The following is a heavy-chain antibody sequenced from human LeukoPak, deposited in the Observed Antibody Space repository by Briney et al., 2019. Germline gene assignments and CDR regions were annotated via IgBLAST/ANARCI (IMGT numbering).Heavy chain of an antibody. Sequence: GAAVKVSCKASGYTFTNYGISWVRQAPGQGLEWMGWIIPIFGTANYAQKFQGRVMITTDESTSTAYMELSSLRSEDTAVYYCASDRAGPGRLYYYYYMDVWGKGTTVTVSS. J-gene: IGHJ6*03. V-gene: IGHV1-69*05. CDR3: ASDRAGPGRLYYYYYMDV. D-gene: IGHD6-19*01. CDR2: IIPIFGTA. CDR1: GYTFTNYG.